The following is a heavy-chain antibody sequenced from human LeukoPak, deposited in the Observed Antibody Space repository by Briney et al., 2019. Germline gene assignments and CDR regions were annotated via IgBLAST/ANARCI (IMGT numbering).Heavy chain of an antibody. CDR2: IYPGDSDT. Sequence: PGESLKISCRSSGYSFTSYWIVWVRQMPGKGLEWMGAIYPGDSDTRYSPSLDGQVTISADKSVSTTYLQWSSLQASDTAMYYCARPSSLYGGTSEDYWGQGTLVTVSS. J-gene: IGHJ4*02. V-gene: IGHV5-51*01. CDR1: GYSFTSYW. CDR3: ARPSSLYGGTSEDY. D-gene: IGHD4-23*01.